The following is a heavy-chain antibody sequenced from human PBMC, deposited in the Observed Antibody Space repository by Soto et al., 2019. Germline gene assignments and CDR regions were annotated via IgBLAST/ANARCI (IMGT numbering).Heavy chain of an antibody. D-gene: IGHD2-2*03. V-gene: IGHV3-9*01. CDR2: ISWNSGSI. CDR1: GFTFDDYA. J-gene: IGHJ5*02. Sequence: SLKISCAASGFTFDDYAMHWVRQAPGKGLEWVSGISWNSGSIGYADSVKGRFTISRDNAKNSLYLQMNSLRAEDTALYYCAKGPHGYCSSTSCFNWFDPWGQGTLVTVSS. CDR3: AKGPHGYCSSTSCFNWFDP.